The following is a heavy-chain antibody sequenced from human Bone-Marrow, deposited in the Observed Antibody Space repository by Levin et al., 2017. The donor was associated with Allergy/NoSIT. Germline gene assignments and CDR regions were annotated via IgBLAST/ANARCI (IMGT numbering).Heavy chain of an antibody. CDR3: ARTKVEGGDYLDYFDY. Sequence: GGSLRLSCAGSGFRFSSFAMSWVRQAPGKGLEWVSSITGGAATTYYADSVKGRFTISRDNSKNTLHLQMNSLRVEDKAVYYCARTKVEGGDYLDYFDYWGQGTLVTVSS. J-gene: IGHJ4*02. V-gene: IGHV3-23*01. CDR1: GFRFSSFA. CDR2: ITGGAATT. D-gene: IGHD4-17*01.